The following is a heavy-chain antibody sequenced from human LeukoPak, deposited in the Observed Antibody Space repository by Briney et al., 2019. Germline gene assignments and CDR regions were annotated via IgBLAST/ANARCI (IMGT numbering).Heavy chain of an antibody. Sequence: GGCLRLSCAASGFTFSSYAMHWVRQAPGKGLEWVAVISYDGSNKYYADSVKGRFTISRDNSKNTLYLQMNSLRAEDTAVYYCARATAVAGEFDYWGQGTLVTVSS. CDR2: ISYDGSNK. CDR1: GFTFSSYA. D-gene: IGHD6-19*01. V-gene: IGHV3-30*04. J-gene: IGHJ4*02. CDR3: ARATAVAGEFDY.